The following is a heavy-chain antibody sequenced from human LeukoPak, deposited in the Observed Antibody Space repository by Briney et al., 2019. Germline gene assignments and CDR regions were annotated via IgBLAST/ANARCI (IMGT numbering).Heavy chain of an antibody. D-gene: IGHD3-22*01. V-gene: IGHV1-2*06. CDR3: AGEDNSSGYRPFDI. CDR1: GYTFTGYY. J-gene: IGHJ3*02. CDR2: INPNNGGT. Sequence: GASVKVSCKASGYTFTGYYIHRVRQAPGQGLDWVGRINPNNGGTNYAQKFQGRVTMTRDMSMSTAYMELSRLRPDDTAVYYCAGEDNSSGYRPFDIWGQGTMVTVPS.